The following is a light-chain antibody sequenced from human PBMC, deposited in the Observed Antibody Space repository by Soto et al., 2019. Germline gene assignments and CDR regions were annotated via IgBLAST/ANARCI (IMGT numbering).Light chain of an antibody. V-gene: IGLV2-8*01. CDR2: EVT. J-gene: IGLJ3*02. CDR1: SSDVGGYFY. Sequence: QSALTQPPSASGSPGQSVTISCTGTSSDVGGYFYVSWYQQHPGKAPKLMIYEVTKRPSGVPDRFSGSKSGNTASLTVSGLQAEDEVEYYCSSYAGSNNWVFGGGTKLTVL. CDR3: SSYAGSNNWV.